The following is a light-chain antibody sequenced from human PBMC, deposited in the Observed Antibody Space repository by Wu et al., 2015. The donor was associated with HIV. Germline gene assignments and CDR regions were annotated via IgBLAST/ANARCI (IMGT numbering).Light chain of an antibody. J-gene: IGKJ5*01. V-gene: IGKV3D-20*02. CDR2: AAS. CDR1: QSVSSSY. Sequence: EFVLTQSPDTLSLSSGERATLSCRASQSVSSSYLAWYQQKPGQAPRLLIYAASSRATGVPDRFSGSGSGTEFTLTISDIQSEDFAVYYCQQYKNWPPFTFGQGTRL. CDR3: QQYKNWPPFT.